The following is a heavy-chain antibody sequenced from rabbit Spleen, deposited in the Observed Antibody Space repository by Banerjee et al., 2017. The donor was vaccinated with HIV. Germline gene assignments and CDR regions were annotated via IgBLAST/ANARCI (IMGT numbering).Heavy chain of an antibody. CDR2: IAAGSSGST. V-gene: IGHV1S45*01. CDR3: ARDIYSGDSRYGNGLDL. Sequence: QEHLKESGGGLVQPGGSLKLSCTASGFTLSSYYMYWVRQAPGKGLEWIASIAAGSSGSTWYASWAKGRFTISKTSSTTVTLQMTSLTAADTATYFCARDIYSGDSRYGNGLDLWGQGTLVTVS. D-gene: IGHD6-1*01. J-gene: IGHJ3*01. CDR1: GFTLSSYY.